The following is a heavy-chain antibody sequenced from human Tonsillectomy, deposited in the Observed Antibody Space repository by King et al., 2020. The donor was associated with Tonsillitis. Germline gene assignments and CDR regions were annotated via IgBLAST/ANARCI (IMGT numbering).Heavy chain of an antibody. CDR3: ARVYDIWTGSNNWFDP. J-gene: IGHJ5*02. Sequence: HVQLQESGPGLVKPSETLSLTCTVSGDSLSSYYWSWIRQPPGKGLEWIGYIYDSGSTNYNPSLKSRVTISVDTSKNQFSLKLSSVTAADTAVYYCARVYDIWTGSNNWFDPWGQGTLVTVSS. CDR2: IYDSGST. V-gene: IGHV4-59*01. CDR1: GDSLSSYY. D-gene: IGHD3-9*01.